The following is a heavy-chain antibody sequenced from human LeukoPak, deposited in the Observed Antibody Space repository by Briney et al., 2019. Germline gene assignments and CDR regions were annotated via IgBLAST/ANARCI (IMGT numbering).Heavy chain of an antibody. CDR1: GFTFSNYG. CDR3: ARNIGGSSYYYDSSGLDY. CDR2: IWYDGSNK. V-gene: IGHV3-33*01. J-gene: IGHJ4*02. D-gene: IGHD3-22*01. Sequence: GRSLRLSCAASGFTFSNYGMHWVRQAPGKGLEWVAVIWYDGSNKYYADSVKGRFTISRDNSKNTLYLQMNSLRAEDTAVYYCARNIGGSSYYYDSSGLDYWGQGTLVTVSS.